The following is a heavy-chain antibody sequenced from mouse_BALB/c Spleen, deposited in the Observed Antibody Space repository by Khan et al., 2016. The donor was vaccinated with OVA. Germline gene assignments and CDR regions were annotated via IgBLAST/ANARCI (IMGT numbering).Heavy chain of an antibody. CDR2: INPSTGYT. Sequence: VQLQQSGAELAKPGASVKMSCKASGYTFTSYWMHWVKQRPGQGLEWIGYINPSTGYTEYNQKFKDKATLTADKSSSTAYMQLSSLTSEDSAVYYCARSYYGSVAMDYWGQGTSVTVSS. D-gene: IGHD1-1*01. CDR1: GYTFTSYW. V-gene: IGHV1-7*01. J-gene: IGHJ4*01. CDR3: ARSYYGSVAMDY.